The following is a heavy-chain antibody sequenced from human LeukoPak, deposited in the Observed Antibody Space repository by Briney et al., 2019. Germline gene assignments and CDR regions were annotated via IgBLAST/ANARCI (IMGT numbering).Heavy chain of an antibody. CDR1: GFTFSGYG. CDR3: ARDRGGYFDS. CDR2: IWYDGSNQ. Sequence: GGSLRLSCAASGFTFSGYGMHWVRQAPGKGLEWVSLIWYDGSNQYHADSVKGRFTISRDNSKNTLYLRMNSLRAEDTAVYYCARDRGGYFDSWGQGTLVTVSS. J-gene: IGHJ4*02. V-gene: IGHV3-33*01.